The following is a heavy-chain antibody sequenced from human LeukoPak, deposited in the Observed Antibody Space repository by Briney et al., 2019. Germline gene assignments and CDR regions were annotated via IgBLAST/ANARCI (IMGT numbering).Heavy chain of an antibody. CDR2: INHSGST. Sequence: SETLSLTCAVYGVSFSGYYWSWIRQPPGKGLEWIGEINHSGSTNYNPSFKSRVTIPGDTSKNQFSLKLSSVTAADTAVYYCARRRIQLWSDAFDIWGQGTMVTVSS. D-gene: IGHD5-18*01. CDR1: GVSFSGYY. V-gene: IGHV4-34*01. CDR3: ARRRIQLWSDAFDI. J-gene: IGHJ3*02.